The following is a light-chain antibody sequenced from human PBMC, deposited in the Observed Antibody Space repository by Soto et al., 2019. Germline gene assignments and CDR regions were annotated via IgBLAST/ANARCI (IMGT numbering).Light chain of an antibody. Sequence: QSPLTQPASVSLSPGQSITFSCTVASSDVGSYNLVSWYQQHPGKAPKFMIYEGSKRPSGVSNRFSGSQSGNTASLTISGLQAEDEADYYCFSYAGSTTSYVFGTGTKVTVL. CDR1: SSDVGSYNL. CDR3: FSYAGSTTSYV. J-gene: IGLJ1*01. V-gene: IGLV2-23*01. CDR2: EGS.